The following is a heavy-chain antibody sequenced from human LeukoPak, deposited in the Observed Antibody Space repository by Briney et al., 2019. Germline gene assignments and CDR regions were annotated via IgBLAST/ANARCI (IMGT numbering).Heavy chain of an antibody. V-gene: IGHV3-23*01. CDR3: AGGYCSGGSCYYYYGMDV. CDR1: GFTFSSYA. D-gene: IGHD2-15*01. J-gene: IGHJ6*02. CDR2: LSGSGGST. Sequence: GGSLRLSCAASGFTFSSYAMSGVRQAPGKGLEWVSALSGSGGSTYYADSVKGRFTISRDNSKNTLYLQMNSLRAEDTAVYYCAGGYCSGGSCYYYYGMDVWGQGTTVTVSS.